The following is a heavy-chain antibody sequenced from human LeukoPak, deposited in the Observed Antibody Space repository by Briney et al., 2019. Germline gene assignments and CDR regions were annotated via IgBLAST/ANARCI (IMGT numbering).Heavy chain of an antibody. CDR2: IYHSGST. Sequence: SETLSLTCNVSGYSISSGYYWGWIRQPPGKGLEWIGSIYHSGSTYYNPSLKSRVTISVDTSKNQFSLKLSSVTAADTAVYYCARVATVTTYWFDPWGQGTLVTVSS. V-gene: IGHV4-38-2*02. CDR1: GYSISSGYY. CDR3: ARVATVTTYWFDP. J-gene: IGHJ5*02. D-gene: IGHD4-11*01.